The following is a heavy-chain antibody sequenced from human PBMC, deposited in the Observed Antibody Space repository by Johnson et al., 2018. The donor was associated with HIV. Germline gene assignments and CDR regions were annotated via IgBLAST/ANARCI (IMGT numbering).Heavy chain of an antibody. CDR2: ISYDGSNK. V-gene: IGHV3-30*04. CDR1: GFTFSSYA. J-gene: IGHJ3*02. CDR3: ARDSLGRGPPQVDAFDI. Sequence: QMQLVESGGGVVQPGRSLRLSCAASGFTFSSYAMHWVRQAPGKGLEWVAVISYDGSNKYYADSVKGRFTLSRDNSKNPLYLQMNSLRAEDTAGYYCARDSLGRGPPQVDAFDIWGQGTMVTVSS. D-gene: IGHD3-10*01.